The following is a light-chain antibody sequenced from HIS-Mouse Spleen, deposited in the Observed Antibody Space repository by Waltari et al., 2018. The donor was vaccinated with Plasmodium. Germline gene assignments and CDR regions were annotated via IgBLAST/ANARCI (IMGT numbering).Light chain of an antibody. J-gene: IGLJ2*01. CDR2: HDT. Sequence: SYELTQPPSVSVSPGQTASITCSGDKLGDKYACWYQQKPGQSPVLVSYHDTKRPSGIPERFSGSNSGNTATLTISGTQAMDEADYYCQAWDSSTVVFGGGTKLTVL. CDR3: QAWDSSTVV. V-gene: IGLV3-1*01. CDR1: KLGDKY.